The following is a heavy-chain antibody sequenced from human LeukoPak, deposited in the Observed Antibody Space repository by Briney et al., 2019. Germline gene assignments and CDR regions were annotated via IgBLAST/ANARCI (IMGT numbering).Heavy chain of an antibody. V-gene: IGHV3-48*03. J-gene: IGHJ4*02. Sequence: GGSLRLSCSASGFTFSSYEMNWVRQAPGKGLEWVSYISSSGSTIYYADSVKGRFTISRDNAKNSLYLQMNSLRAEDTAVYYCARGASFVFDWGQGTLVTVSS. CDR2: ISSSGSTI. CDR3: ARGASFVFD. CDR1: GFTFSSYE. D-gene: IGHD3-3*01.